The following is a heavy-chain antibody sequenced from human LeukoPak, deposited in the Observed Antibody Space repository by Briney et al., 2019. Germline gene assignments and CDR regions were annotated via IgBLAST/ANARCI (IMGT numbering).Heavy chain of an antibody. CDR3: ARSIVVVVAATRPYNYDFDY. J-gene: IGHJ4*02. CDR1: GYTFTNYG. V-gene: IGHV1-18*01. Sequence: ASVKVSCKASGYTFTNYGISWVRQAPGQGLEWMGWISAYNGNTHYAQNLQGRVTMTTDTSTSTAYMELKSLRSDDTAVYYCARSIVVVVAATRPYNYDFDYWGQGTLVTVSS. CDR2: ISAYNGNT. D-gene: IGHD2-15*01.